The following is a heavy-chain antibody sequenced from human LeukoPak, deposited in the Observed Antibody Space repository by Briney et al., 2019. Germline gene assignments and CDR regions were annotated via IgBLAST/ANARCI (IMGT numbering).Heavy chain of an antibody. D-gene: IGHD3-22*01. CDR1: GFTFSSYG. V-gene: IGHV3-33*01. CDR3: ARDNDSSGYSTGPVDY. Sequence: GRSLRLSCAASGFTFSSYGMHWVRQAPGKGRDWVGVIWYDGSNKYYADSVKGRFTISRDNSKNTLYLQMNSLRAEDTAVYYCARDNDSSGYSTGPVDYWGQGTLVTVPS. J-gene: IGHJ4*02. CDR2: IWYDGSNK.